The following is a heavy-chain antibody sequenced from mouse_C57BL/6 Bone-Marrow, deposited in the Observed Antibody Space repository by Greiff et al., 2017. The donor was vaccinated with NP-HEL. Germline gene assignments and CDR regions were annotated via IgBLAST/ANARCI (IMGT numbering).Heavy chain of an antibody. CDR1: GFTFTDYY. D-gene: IGHD1-1*01. Sequence: EVKVVESGGGLVQPGGSLSLSCAASGFTFTDYYMSWVRQPPGKALEWLGFIRNKANGYTTEYSASVKGRFTISRDNSQSILYLQMNALRAEDSATYYCARSSYYYGTPFAYWGQGTLVTVSA. J-gene: IGHJ3*01. CDR3: ARSSYYYGTPFAY. CDR2: IRNKANGYTT. V-gene: IGHV7-3*01.